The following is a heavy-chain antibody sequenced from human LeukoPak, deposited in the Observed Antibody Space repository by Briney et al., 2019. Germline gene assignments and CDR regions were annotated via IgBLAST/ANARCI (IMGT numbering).Heavy chain of an antibody. CDR3: AKGAYDYIEMGYFDS. J-gene: IGHJ4*02. CDR2: LIGSSGST. Sequence: GGSLRLSCAASGFTSINCAMNWVRQAPGKGLEWVSVLIGSSGSTDYADSVKGRFTISRDTSKNTVFLQMNSLRAEDTAIYYCAKGAYDYIEMGYFDSWGQGSLVTVSS. CDR1: GFTSINCA. V-gene: IGHV3-23*01. D-gene: IGHD5-12*01.